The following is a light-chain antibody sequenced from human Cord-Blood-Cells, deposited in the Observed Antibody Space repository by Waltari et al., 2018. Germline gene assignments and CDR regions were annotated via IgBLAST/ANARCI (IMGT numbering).Light chain of an antibody. CDR3: SSYTSSSTWV. CDR1: SSDVGGYNY. V-gene: IGLV2-14*01. J-gene: IGLJ3*02. Sequence: QSALTQPASVSGSPGQSITISCTGTSSDVGGYNYVSWYQQHPGKAPKLMIYDVSKRPHRVSNRFLGSNAGNTASLTISGLQAEDEADYYCSSYTSSSTWVFGGGTKLTVL. CDR2: DVS.